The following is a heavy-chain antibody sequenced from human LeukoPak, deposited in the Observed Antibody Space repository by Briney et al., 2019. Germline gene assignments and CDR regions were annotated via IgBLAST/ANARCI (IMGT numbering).Heavy chain of an antibody. CDR3: ARDWKYYDFWRGYHNWLDP. CDR2: IKQDGSEN. V-gene: IGHV3-7*01. D-gene: IGHD3-3*01. CDR1: GFSFSSYW. J-gene: IGHJ5*02. Sequence: GRSLRLSCAASGFSFSSYWISWVRQPPGKGLEWVANIKQDGSENYYVDSVQGRFTISRDNAKNSLYLQMSSLRAEDTAVYYCARDWKYYDFWRGYHNWLDPWGQGTLVTVSS.